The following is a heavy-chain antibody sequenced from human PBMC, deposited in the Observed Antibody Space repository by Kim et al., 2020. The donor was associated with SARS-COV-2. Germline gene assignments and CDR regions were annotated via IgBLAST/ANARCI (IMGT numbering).Heavy chain of an antibody. Sequence: GGSLRLSCVGSGFTFSTYPLHWVRQASGKGLEWVSAIGSGGATYYADSVKGRFTISRNNDKTSVYLQMNSLRVDDTAVYYCARRQLGFDSWGQGTRVTV. CDR3: ARRQLGFDS. D-gene: IGHD6-13*01. V-gene: IGHV3-13*01. CDR1: GFTFSTYP. J-gene: IGHJ4*02. CDR2: IGSGGAT.